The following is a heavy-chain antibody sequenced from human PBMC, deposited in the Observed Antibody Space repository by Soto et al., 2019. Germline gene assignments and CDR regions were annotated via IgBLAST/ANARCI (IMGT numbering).Heavy chain of an antibody. J-gene: IGHJ4*02. Sequence: GASVKVSCKASGYTFTGYYIHWVRQAPGQGLEWMGWINPDSGGTNYAQKFQGWVTMTRDTSISTAYMELSRLTSDDTAVYYCARGHLWGSYDEYGYWGQGTLVTVSS. D-gene: IGHD1-26*01. CDR3: ARGHLWGSYDEYGY. CDR1: GYTFTGYY. CDR2: INPDSGGT. V-gene: IGHV1-2*04.